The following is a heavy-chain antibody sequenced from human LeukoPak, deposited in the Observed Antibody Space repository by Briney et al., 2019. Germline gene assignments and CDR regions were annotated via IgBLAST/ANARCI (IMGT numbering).Heavy chain of an antibody. V-gene: IGHV3-21*01. CDR3: ARDLGFDY. Sequence: PGGSLRLSCAASGFTFSSYTMNWVRQAPGKGLEWVSSITSSSTSIYYADSVEGRFTISRDNAKNSLYLQMNSLRAEDTAVYYCARDLGFDYWGQGTQVTVSS. J-gene: IGHJ4*02. CDR1: GFTFSSYT. CDR2: ITSSSTSI.